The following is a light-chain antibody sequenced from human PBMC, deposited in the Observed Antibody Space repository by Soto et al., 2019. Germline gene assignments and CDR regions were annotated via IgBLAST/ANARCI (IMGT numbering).Light chain of an antibody. CDR1: QSVSSN. CDR3: QQYYNCPRT. CDR2: GAS. V-gene: IGKV3-15*01. J-gene: IGKJ2*01. Sequence: EIVMTQSPATLSVSPGERATVSCRASQSVSSNLAWYQQKPGQAPRLLIYGASTRATGIPARFSGSGSGTEFTLTIGSLQSEDFAVYYCQQYYNCPRTFGQGTKLEIK.